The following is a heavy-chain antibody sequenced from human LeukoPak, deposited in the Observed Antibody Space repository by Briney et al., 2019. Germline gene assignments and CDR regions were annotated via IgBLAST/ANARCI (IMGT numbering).Heavy chain of an antibody. CDR3: AREGYSSGWYGGSQYYFDY. CDR1: GFTFSSYW. Sequence: GGSLRLSCAASGFTFSSYWMDWVRQTPGKGLVWVSRINSDGSSTSYADSVKGRFTISRDNAKNTLYLQMNSLRAEDTAVYYCAREGYSSGWYGGSQYYFDYWGQGTLVTVSS. V-gene: IGHV3-74*01. J-gene: IGHJ4*02. CDR2: INSDGSST. D-gene: IGHD6-19*01.